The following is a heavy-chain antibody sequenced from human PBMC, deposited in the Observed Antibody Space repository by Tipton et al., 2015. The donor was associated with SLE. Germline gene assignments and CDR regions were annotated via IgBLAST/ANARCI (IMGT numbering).Heavy chain of an antibody. CDR1: GFTVSRHY. D-gene: IGHD2/OR15-2a*01. CDR3: ASSLLPRYGMDV. Sequence: SLRLSCAASGFTVSRHYMSWVRQAPGKGLEWVSVSYSGGSTYYADSVKGRFTISRDNSKNTLYLQMNSLRAEDTALYYCASSLLPRYGMDVWGQGTTVTVSS. V-gene: IGHV3-66*02. J-gene: IGHJ6*02. CDR2: SYSGGST.